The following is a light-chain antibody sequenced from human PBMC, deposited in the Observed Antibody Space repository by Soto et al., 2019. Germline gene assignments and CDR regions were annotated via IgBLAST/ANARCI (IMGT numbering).Light chain of an antibody. CDR2: DND. J-gene: IGLJ1*01. V-gene: IGLV3-21*02. Sequence: SYELTQPLSVSVAPGQTARITCGGNNIGTKGVHWYQQKPGQAPVLVVYDNDDRPSGIPERFSGSNSGNTAILTISRVEAGDEADYFCQLWDSSSEFYYVVGTGTKVTVL. CDR1: NIGTKG. CDR3: QLWDSSSEFYYV.